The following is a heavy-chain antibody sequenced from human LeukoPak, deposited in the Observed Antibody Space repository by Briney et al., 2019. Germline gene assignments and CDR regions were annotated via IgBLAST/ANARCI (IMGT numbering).Heavy chain of an antibody. V-gene: IGHV3-23*01. CDR3: AKSLLWFGELSDPFDY. CDR2: ISGSGGST. D-gene: IGHD3-10*01. J-gene: IGHJ4*02. CDR1: GFTFSSYW. Sequence: PGGSLRLSCAASGFTFSSYWMAWVRQTPGKGLEWVSAISGSGGSTYYADSVKGRFTISRDNSKNTLYLQMNSLRAEDTAVYYCAKSLLWFGELSDPFDYWGQGTLVTVSS.